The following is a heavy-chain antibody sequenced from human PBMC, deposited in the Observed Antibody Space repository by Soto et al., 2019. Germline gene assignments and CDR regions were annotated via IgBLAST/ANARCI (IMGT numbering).Heavy chain of an antibody. Sequence: GESLKISCKGSGYSFNSHWIGWVRQMPGKGLEWMGIIYPGDSDTRYSPSFQGQVTISADKSTNTAYLEWSSLKSSDTAMYYCAKLEATPTPGSAGPYNCFPPGGGEPLVTVSS. J-gene: IGHJ5*02. V-gene: IGHV5-51*01. CDR2: IYPGDSDT. D-gene: IGHD2-15*01. CDR3: AKLEATPTPGSAGPYNCFPP. CDR1: GYSFNSHW.